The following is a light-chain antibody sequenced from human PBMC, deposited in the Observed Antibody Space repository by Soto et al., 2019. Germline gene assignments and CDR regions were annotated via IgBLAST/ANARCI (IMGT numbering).Light chain of an antibody. CDR1: QSASSY. CDR3: QQRGNWPPVT. Sequence: EIVLTQSPATLSLSPGERATLSCRSSQSASSYVAWYQQKPGQAPRLLIYDASNRATGIPARFSGSGSGTDFTLTISSLEPEDFAVYYCQQRGNWPPVTFGGGTKVEIK. J-gene: IGKJ4*01. CDR2: DAS. V-gene: IGKV3-11*01.